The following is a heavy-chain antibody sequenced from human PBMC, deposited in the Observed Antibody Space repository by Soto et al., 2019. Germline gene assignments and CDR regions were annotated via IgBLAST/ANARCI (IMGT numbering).Heavy chain of an antibody. J-gene: IGHJ5*02. CDR1: GXTFSSYC. Sequence: GSLRLSCAASGXTFSSYCMHWVRQAPGKGLVWVSRINSDGSSTRYADSVKGRFTISRDNAKNTLYLQMNSLRAEDTAVYYCARVDFWSGYYPGPWGQGTLVTVSS. V-gene: IGHV3-74*01. CDR3: ARVDFWSGYYPGP. CDR2: INSDGSST. D-gene: IGHD3-3*01.